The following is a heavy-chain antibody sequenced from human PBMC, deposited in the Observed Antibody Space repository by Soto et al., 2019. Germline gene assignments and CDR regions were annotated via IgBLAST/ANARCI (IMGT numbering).Heavy chain of an antibody. CDR3: ARGSYTGPFDY. CDR1: GVSLSSGGYS. CDR2: IYHTGGA. D-gene: IGHD3-16*02. J-gene: IGHJ4*02. Sequence: SETLSLTCDVSGVSLSSGGYSWNWIRQPAGKGLELIAYIYHTGGAYYNPSLKSRVTISVDNPKTQFSLELDSVTAADTATYYCARGSYTGPFDYWGQGILVTVSS. V-gene: IGHV4-30-2*01.